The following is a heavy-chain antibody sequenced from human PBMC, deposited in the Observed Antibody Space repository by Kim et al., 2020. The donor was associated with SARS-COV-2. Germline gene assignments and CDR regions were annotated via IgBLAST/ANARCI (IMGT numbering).Heavy chain of an antibody. CDR3: ARGPGSSYFDY. V-gene: IGHV1-8*01. Sequence: TGYAQKFQGRVTMTRNTSISTAYMELSSLRSEDTAVYYCARGPGSSYFDYWGQGTLVTVSS. CDR2: T. J-gene: IGHJ4*02.